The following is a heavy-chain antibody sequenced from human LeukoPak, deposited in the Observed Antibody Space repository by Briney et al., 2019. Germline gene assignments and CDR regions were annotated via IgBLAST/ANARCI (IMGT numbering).Heavy chain of an antibody. CDR1: GFTFNSYS. CDR2: IYSGGTT. J-gene: IGHJ4*02. Sequence: PGGSLRLSCGVSGFTFNSYSMSWVRQAPGKGLEWVSVIYSGGTTHYADSVQGRFTISRDNLKNTLYLEMSSLRAEDTAVYYCARHRGGPDSAFDYWGQGTLVTVSS. CDR3: ARHRGGPDSAFDY. V-gene: IGHV3-66*04. D-gene: IGHD3-16*01.